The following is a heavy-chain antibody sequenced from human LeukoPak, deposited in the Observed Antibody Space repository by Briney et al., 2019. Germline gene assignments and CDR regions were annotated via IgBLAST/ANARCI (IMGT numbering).Heavy chain of an antibody. D-gene: IGHD5-18*01. CDR3: ARELGGYWHY. Sequence: GGSLGLSCAASAFTFSRYWMSWVRQAPGKGLEWVANIKQDGSEKYYVDSVKGRFTISRDNAKNSLYLQMNSLRAADTAVYYCARELGGYWHYWGQGTLVSVSS. V-gene: IGHV3-7*01. CDR2: IKQDGSEK. CDR1: AFTFSRYW. J-gene: IGHJ4*02.